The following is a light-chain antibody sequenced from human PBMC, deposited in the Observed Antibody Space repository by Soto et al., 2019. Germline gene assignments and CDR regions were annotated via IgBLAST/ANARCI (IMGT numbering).Light chain of an antibody. CDR2: KIS. Sequence: DIVMTQTPLSLPVTLGQPASISCRSSEGLAFLSWLHQRPGQPPRLLIYKISQRFSGVPDRFSGSGAGTNFTLKISGVEPEDVGVYYCVQGKQFPFTFGPGTKVDIK. V-gene: IGKV2-24*01. J-gene: IGKJ3*01. CDR1: EGLAF. CDR3: VQGKQFPFT.